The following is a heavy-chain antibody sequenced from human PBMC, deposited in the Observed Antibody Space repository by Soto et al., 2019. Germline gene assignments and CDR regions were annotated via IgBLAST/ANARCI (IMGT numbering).Heavy chain of an antibody. J-gene: IGHJ4*02. CDR3: ARDPDCSGGICYAPTGDY. Sequence: EVQLVESGGGLVQPGGSLRLSCAASGFTVSSNYMSWVRQAPGKGLEWVSVIDSGGSTYYADAVNGRFTISRDNSKNTLYRQMNSLRAEDTAVYYCARDPDCSGGICYAPTGDYCGQGTLVTVSS. CDR2: IDSGGST. D-gene: IGHD2-15*01. CDR1: GFTVSSNY. V-gene: IGHV3-66*01.